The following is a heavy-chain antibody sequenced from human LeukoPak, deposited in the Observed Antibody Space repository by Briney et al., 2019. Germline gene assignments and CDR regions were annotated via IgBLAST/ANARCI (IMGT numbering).Heavy chain of an antibody. D-gene: IGHD6-13*01. CDR1: GFTFNDYT. V-gene: IGHV3-21*01. Sequence: GGSLRLSCAASGFTFNDYTLNWVRQAAGKGLEWVSSISSTSVYIYYTDSVKGRFTISRDNSKNSLYLQMNSLRAEDTAVYYCARGGMKRAFDIWGQGSMVTVSS. J-gene: IGHJ3*02. CDR3: ARGGMKRAFDI. CDR2: ISSTSVYI.